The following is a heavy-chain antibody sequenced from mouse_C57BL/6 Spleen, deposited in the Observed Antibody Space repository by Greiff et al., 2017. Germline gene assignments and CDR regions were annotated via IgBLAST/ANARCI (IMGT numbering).Heavy chain of an antibody. CDR1: GYTFTGYW. CDR3: ARSSPLTTVVATDY. J-gene: IGHJ2*01. D-gene: IGHD1-1*01. CDR2: ILPGSGNT. Sequence: QVQLQQSGAELMKPGASVKLSCKATGYTFTGYWIEWVKQRLGHGLEWIGEILPGSGNTNYNEKFKGKATFTADTSSNTAYMQLSSLTTEDSAIYYCARSSPLTTVVATDYWGQGTTLTVSS. V-gene: IGHV1-9*01.